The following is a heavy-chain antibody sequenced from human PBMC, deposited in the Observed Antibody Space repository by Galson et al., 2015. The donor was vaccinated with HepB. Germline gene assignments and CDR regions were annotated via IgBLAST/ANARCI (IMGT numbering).Heavy chain of an antibody. J-gene: IGHJ3*01. Sequence: SLRLSCAASGFTFTNFAMNWVRQAPGKGLEWVPGISGSGAGTYYADSVKGRFTISRDNSKNTLYLQMSSLRAEDTAIYYCAKDSLRDYFGSGTLWAFDVWGQGTMVTVSS. V-gene: IGHV3-23*01. CDR1: GFTFTNFA. CDR3: AKDSLRDYFGSGTLWAFDV. D-gene: IGHD3-10*01. CDR2: ISGSGAGT.